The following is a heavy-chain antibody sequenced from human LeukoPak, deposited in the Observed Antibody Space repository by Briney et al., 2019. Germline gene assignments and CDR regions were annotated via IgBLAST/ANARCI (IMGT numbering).Heavy chain of an antibody. J-gene: IGHJ4*02. CDR1: GFPFNTFP. V-gene: IGHV3-23*01. CDR3: TKGGHGDY. D-gene: IGHD2-21*02. Sequence: GGSLRLSCQASGFPFNTFPMSWVRQAPGKGLEWVSTLSGDGSDTYYADSVKGRFTISRDTSKNTLFLQMNSLRADDTAIYYCTKGGHGDYWGQGTMVTVSS. CDR2: LSGDGSDT.